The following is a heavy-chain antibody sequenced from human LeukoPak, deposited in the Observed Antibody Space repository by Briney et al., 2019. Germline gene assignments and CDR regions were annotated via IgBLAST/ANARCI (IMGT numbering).Heavy chain of an antibody. CDR3: ARVRSGSYYYYYGMDV. CDR2: INHSGST. CDR1: GGSISSYY. J-gene: IGHJ6*02. Sequence: PSETLSLTCTVSGGSISSYYWSWIRQPPGKGLEWIGEINHSGSTNYNPSLKSRVTISVDTSKNQFSLKLSSVTAADTAVYYCARVRSGSYYYYYGMDVWGQGTTVTVSS. D-gene: IGHD3-3*01. V-gene: IGHV4-34*01.